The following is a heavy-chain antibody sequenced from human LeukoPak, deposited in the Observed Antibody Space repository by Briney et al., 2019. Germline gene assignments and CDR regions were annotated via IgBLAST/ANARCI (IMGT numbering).Heavy chain of an antibody. CDR2: INSDGSTT. CDR3: ARDQGGGWYFDV. V-gene: IGHV3-74*01. Sequence: PGGSLRLSCAVSGFTFSSYWMHWVRQGPGKGLVWVSRINSDGSTTNYADSVKGRFTISRDNAKNTLHLQMNSLRAEDTAVYYCARDQGGGWYFDVWGRGTLVTVSS. CDR1: GFTFSSYW. J-gene: IGHJ2*01. D-gene: IGHD1-26*01.